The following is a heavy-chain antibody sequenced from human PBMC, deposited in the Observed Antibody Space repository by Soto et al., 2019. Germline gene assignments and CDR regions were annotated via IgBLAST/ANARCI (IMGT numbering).Heavy chain of an antibody. CDR2: IYPGDSGT. D-gene: IGHD5-18*01. CDR1: GYSFTSYW. CDR3: ARQSRGYSYGSGYYYGMDV. Sequence: PGESLKISCKGSGYSFTSYWIGWVRQMPGKGLEWMGIIYPGDSGTRYSPSFQGQVTISADKSISTAYLQWSSLKASDTAMYYCARQSRGYSYGSGYYYGMDVWGQGTTVTVSS. J-gene: IGHJ6*02. V-gene: IGHV5-51*01.